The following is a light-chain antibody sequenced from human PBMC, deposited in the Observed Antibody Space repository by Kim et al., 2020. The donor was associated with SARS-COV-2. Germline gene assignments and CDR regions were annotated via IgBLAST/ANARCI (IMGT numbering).Light chain of an antibody. J-gene: IGKJ4*01. CDR2: GAS. CDR1: LVVSGSY. CDR3: QHTET. Sequence: QSLSPGEAATRSVMAGLVVSGSYLTWYQQKPGQAPRVLIYGASNRATGVPDRFSGSGSGTEFTLTISRLEPEDFAVYYCQHTETFGGGTKVDIK. V-gene: IGKV3-20*01.